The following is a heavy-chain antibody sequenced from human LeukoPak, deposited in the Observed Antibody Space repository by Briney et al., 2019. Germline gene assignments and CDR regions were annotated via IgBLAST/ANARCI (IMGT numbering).Heavy chain of an antibody. CDR2: INPNSGGT. CDR3: ARDGTYYYDSSGYYS. Sequence: ASVKVSCKASGYTFTGYYMHWVRQAPGQRLEWMGRINPNSGGTNYAQKFQGRVTMTRDTTIRPAYRGPGRLRSGESAVYYWARDGTYYYDSSGYYSWGQGTLVTVS. V-gene: IGHV1-2*06. J-gene: IGHJ4*02. D-gene: IGHD3-22*01. CDR1: GYTFTGYY.